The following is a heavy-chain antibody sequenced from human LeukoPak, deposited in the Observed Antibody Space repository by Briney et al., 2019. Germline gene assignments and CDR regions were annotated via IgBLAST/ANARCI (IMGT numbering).Heavy chain of an antibody. CDR3: AKDLYGYDRMRGFDH. Sequence: GGSLRLSCAASGFTFSSYAMSWVRQAPGKGLEWVSAISGSGGSTYYADSVKGRFTISRDNSKNTLYLQMNSLRAEDTAVYYCAKDLYGYDRMRGFDHWGQGTLVTVSS. J-gene: IGHJ4*02. CDR2: ISGSGGST. V-gene: IGHV3-23*01. D-gene: IGHD5-12*01. CDR1: GFTFSSYA.